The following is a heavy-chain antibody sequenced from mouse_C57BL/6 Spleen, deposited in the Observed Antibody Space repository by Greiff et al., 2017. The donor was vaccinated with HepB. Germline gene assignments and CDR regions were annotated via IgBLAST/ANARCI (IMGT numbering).Heavy chain of an antibody. CDR1: GYTFTSYW. CDR2: IDPSDSYT. D-gene: IGHD2-5*01. Sequence: QVQLQHPGAELVMPGASVKLSCKASGYTFTSYWMHWVKQRPGQGLEWIGEIDPSDSYTNYNQKFKGKSTLTVDKSSSTAYMQLSSLTSEDSAVYYCARWDSNYPYWYFDVWGTGTTVTVSS. V-gene: IGHV1-69*01. CDR3: ARWDSNYPYWYFDV. J-gene: IGHJ1*03.